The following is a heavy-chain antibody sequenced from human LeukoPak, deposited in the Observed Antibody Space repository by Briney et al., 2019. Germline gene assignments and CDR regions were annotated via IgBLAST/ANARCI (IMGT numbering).Heavy chain of an antibody. D-gene: IGHD4-11*01. CDR3: ARVYVTSYHDAFNI. CDR2: IYTSGST. V-gene: IGHV4-61*02. CDR1: GGSISSGSYY. Sequence: SETLSLTCTVSGGSISSGSYYWSWIRQTAGKGLESIGRIYTSGSTNYNPSLKSRVTISVDTSKNQFSLKLSSVTAADTAVYYCARVYVTSYHDAFNIWGQGTMVTVSS. J-gene: IGHJ3*02.